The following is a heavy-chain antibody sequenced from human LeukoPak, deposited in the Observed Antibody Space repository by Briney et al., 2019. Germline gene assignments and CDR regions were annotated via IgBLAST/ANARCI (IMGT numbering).Heavy chain of an antibody. J-gene: IGHJ2*01. CDR3: ARDRAAPTWFFDL. V-gene: IGHV3-48*02. CDR1: GFTFSIYS. D-gene: IGHD2-15*01. Sequence: GGSLRLSCAASGFTFSIYSMNWLRQAPGEGLEWLSYISADSNTIYYADSVKGRFTISRDNAKTSLYLQMNTLRDEDTAVYYCARDRAAPTWFFDLWGRGTLVLVSS. CDR2: ISADSNTI.